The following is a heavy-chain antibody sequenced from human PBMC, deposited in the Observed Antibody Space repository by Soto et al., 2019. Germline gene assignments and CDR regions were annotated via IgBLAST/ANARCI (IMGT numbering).Heavy chain of an antibody. D-gene: IGHD3-10*01. CDR1: GFTFSNYG. CDR2: ILNDGSNR. J-gene: IGHJ6*02. CDR3: ARDDEYSGNGMDV. V-gene: IGHV3-33*01. Sequence: QVRLVESGGGGVQPGRSLRLSCAASGFTFSNYGMHWVRQDPGKGLEWVAVILNDGSNRYHADSVKDRFTISRDNSKNMLYLQMKSLRAEDTAVYYCARDDEYSGNGMDVWGQGTTVTVS.